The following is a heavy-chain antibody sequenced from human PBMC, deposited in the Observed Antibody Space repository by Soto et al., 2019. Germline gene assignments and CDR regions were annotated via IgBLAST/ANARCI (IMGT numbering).Heavy chain of an antibody. Sequence: EVQLVESGGGLVKPGGSLRLSCAASGFTFSSYSMNWVRQAPGKGLEWVSSISSSSSYIYYADSVKGRFTISRDNAKNSLYLQMNSLRAEDTAVYYCARVGPAVVVPARHYYYYYYMDVWGKGTTVTVSS. CDR1: GFTFSSYS. D-gene: IGHD2-2*01. V-gene: IGHV3-21*01. CDR3: ARVGPAVVVPARHYYYYYYMDV. CDR2: ISSSSSYI. J-gene: IGHJ6*03.